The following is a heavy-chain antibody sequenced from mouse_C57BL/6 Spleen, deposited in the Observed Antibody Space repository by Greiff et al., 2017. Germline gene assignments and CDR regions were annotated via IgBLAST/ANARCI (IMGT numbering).Heavy chain of an antibody. V-gene: IGHV1-62-2*01. CDR2: FYPGSGSI. D-gene: IGHD1-1*01. J-gene: IGHJ1*03. Sequence: VNVVESGAELVKPGASVKLSCKASGYTFTEYTIHWVKQRSGQGLEWIGWFYPGSGSIKYNEKFKDKATLTADKSSSTVYMELSRLTSEDSAVYFCARHEDYYGSSYWYFDVWGTGTTVTVSS. CDR1: GYTFTEYT. CDR3: ARHEDYYGSSYWYFDV.